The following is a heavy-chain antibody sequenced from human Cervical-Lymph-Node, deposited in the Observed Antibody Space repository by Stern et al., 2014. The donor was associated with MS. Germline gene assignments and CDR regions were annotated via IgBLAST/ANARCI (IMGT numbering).Heavy chain of an antibody. CDR2: IKGKCDGGTA. Sequence: EVQLGESGGGLVKPGGSLRLSCAASGFTFNNAWMSWVRQAPGKGLEWVGRIKGKCDGGTADYSPPVQGRFTVSRDDSKTTLYLQMNSLKTEDTAVYYCTARGYFFDNNGYYSFDYWGQGTLVTVSS. J-gene: IGHJ4*02. D-gene: IGHD3-22*01. CDR1: GFTFNNAW. CDR3: TARGYFFDNNGYYSFDY. V-gene: IGHV3-15*01.